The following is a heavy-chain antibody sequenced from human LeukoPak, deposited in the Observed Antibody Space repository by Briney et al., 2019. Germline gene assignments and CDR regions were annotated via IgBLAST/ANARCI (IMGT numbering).Heavy chain of an antibody. Sequence: SETLSLTCSVSGGSLSRGGYYWSWIRQHPGKALVWIGYIYYSGGTYYNPSLKSRVTISLDTSKNQFSLTLKSVTAADTAVYYCAREALGYCSGGNCYRFDKWGQGTLVAVSS. V-gene: IGHV4-31*03. CDR1: GGSLSRGGYY. D-gene: IGHD2-15*01. J-gene: IGHJ4*02. CDR3: AREALGYCSGGNCYRFDK. CDR2: IYYSGGT.